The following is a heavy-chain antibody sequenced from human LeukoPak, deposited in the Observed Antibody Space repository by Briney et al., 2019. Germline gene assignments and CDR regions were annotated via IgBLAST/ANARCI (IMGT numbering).Heavy chain of an antibody. J-gene: IGHJ4*02. CDR1: GFTVSSNY. CDR2: IYSGGST. V-gene: IGHV3-66*01. D-gene: IGHD2-15*01. CDR3: AKNRVDCSGGSCYGTYYFDY. Sequence: PGGSLRLSCAASGFTVSSNYMSWVRQAPGKGLEWVSVIYSGGSTYYADSVKGRFTISRDNSKNTLYLQMNSLRAEDTAVYYCAKNRVDCSGGSCYGTYYFDYWGQGTLVTVSS.